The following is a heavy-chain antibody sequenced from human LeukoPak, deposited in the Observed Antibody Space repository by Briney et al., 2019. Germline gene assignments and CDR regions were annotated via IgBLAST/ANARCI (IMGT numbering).Heavy chain of an antibody. CDR1: GFTVSSNY. Sequence: AGGSLRLSCAASGFTVSSNYMSWVRQAPGKGLEWVSVIYSGSSTYYADSVKGRFTISRDNSKNTLYLQMNSLRAEDTAVYYCARDPGYCTNGVCYTYYYYMDVWGKGTTVTVSS. CDR2: IYSGSST. CDR3: ARDPGYCTNGVCYTYYYYMDV. V-gene: IGHV3-66*01. J-gene: IGHJ6*03. D-gene: IGHD2-8*01.